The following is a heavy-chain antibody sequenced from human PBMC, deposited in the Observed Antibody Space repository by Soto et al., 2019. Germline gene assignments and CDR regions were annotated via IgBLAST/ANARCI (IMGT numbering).Heavy chain of an antibody. CDR2: IYYNGGT. J-gene: IGHJ4*02. V-gene: IGHV4-61*01. CDR1: GGSVSSGSFY. D-gene: IGHD3-3*01. CDR3: ARIIRSDNVDY. Sequence: QVQLQESGPGLVKPSETLSLTCIVSGGSVSSGSFYWSWIRQPPGKGLEWIGYIYYNGGTNYNPSLKSRVTISVDTSKNQFSLKLSSVTAADTAVYYCARIIRSDNVDYWGQGSLVTVSS.